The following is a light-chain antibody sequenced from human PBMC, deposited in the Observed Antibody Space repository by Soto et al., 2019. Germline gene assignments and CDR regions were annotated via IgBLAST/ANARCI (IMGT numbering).Light chain of an antibody. CDR1: PSVSSSY. V-gene: IGKV3-20*01. CDR3: QQYGSSPRT. CDR2: DAS. J-gene: IGKJ1*01. Sequence: EIVLTQSPVTLSLSPGERATLSCRASPSVSSSYLAWYQQKPGQAPRLLIYDASSRATGIPDRFSGSGSGTDFTLTISRLEPEDFAVYYCQQYGSSPRTFGQRTKVEIK.